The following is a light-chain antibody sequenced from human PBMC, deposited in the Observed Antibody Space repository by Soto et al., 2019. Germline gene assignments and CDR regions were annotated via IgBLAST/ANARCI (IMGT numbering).Light chain of an antibody. CDR2: QVT. CDR3: TSFSSSTSLYV. Sequence: QSVLTQHASVSGSLGQSITISCTATTRDIAGYNYISWYQQLPGKAPKLMIYQVTIRPSGISNRFSGSKSGNTASLTISGLQAEDEADYYCTSFSSSTSLYVFGTGTKVTVL. J-gene: IGLJ1*01. V-gene: IGLV2-14*01. CDR1: TRDIAGYNY.